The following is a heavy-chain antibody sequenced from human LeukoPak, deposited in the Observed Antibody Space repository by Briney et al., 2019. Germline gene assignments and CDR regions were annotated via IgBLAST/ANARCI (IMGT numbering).Heavy chain of an antibody. CDR2: ISYNGGSA. CDR3: ARAYCSSTSCYSELFDP. V-gene: IGHV3-23*01. J-gene: IGHJ5*02. D-gene: IGHD2-2*01. CDR1: GFTFSNYA. Sequence: GGSLRLSCVASGFTFSNYAVNWVRQAPGKGLEWVSCISYNGGSAHYADSVKGRFTISRDNAKNTLYLQMNSLRAEDTAVYYCARAYCSSTSCYSELFDPWGQGILVTVSS.